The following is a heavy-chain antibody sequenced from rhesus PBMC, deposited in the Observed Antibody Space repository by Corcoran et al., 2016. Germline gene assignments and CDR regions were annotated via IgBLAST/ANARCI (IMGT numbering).Heavy chain of an antibody. CDR2: IYGSSGST. CDR1: GGSISDTYY. Sequence: QVQLQESGPGLVKPSETLSLTCTVSGGSISDTYYWGWIRQPPGKGLEWMGRIYGSSGSTDYNPSLKSRVTISRDTSKNQLSLKLSSVTAADTAVYYCARSASGSYYYGLDSWGQGVVVTVSS. J-gene: IGHJ6*01. D-gene: IGHD3-16*01. CDR3: ARSASGSYYYGLDS. V-gene: IGHV4-143*01.